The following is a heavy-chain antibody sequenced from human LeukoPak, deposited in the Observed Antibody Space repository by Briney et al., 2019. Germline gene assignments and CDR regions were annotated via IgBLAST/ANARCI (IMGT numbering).Heavy chain of an antibody. V-gene: IGHV1-69*01. CDR3: ARRRGYDSSGYLALPDAFDI. CDR1: GGTFSSYA. D-gene: IGHD3-22*01. CDR2: IIPIFGTA. J-gene: IGHJ3*02. Sequence: SVKVSCKASGGTFSSYAISWVRQAPGQGLEWMGGIIPIFGTANYAQKFQGRVTITADESTSTAYMELSSLRSEDAAVYYCARRRGYDSSGYLALPDAFDIWGQGTMVTVSS.